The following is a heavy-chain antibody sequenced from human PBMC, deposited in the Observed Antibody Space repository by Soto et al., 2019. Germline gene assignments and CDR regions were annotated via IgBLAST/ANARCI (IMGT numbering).Heavy chain of an antibody. D-gene: IGHD1-1*01. V-gene: IGHV5-51*01. J-gene: IGHJ4*02. CDR3: ARHVAYRTWNYFEY. CDR1: GNYW. Sequence: PGESLKISCKGFGNYWIAWVRQMPGKGLEWMGIIYPVNSDTKYSPSFQGQVTISVDKSTNTAYLQWSSLKASDSAIYYCARHVAYRTWNYFEYWGQGTLVTVSS. CDR2: IYPVNSDT.